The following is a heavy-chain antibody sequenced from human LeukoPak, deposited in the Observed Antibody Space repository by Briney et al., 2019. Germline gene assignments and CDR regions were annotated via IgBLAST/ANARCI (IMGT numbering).Heavy chain of an antibody. J-gene: IGHJ4*02. CDR3: ARDVGGYSYSDGVDY. D-gene: IGHD5-18*01. Sequence: GGSLRLSCAASGFTFSSYSMNWVRQAPGKGLEWVSYISSSSSTIYYADSVKGRFTISRDNAKNSLYLQMNSLRAEDTAVYYCARDVGGYSYSDGVDYWGQGTLVTVSS. V-gene: IGHV3-48*01. CDR2: ISSSSSTI. CDR1: GFTFSSYS.